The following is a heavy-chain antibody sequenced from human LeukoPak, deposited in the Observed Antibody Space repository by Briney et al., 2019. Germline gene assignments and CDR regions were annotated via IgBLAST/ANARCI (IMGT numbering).Heavy chain of an antibody. D-gene: IGHD3-22*01. CDR1: GGSISSYY. J-gene: IGHJ3*02. V-gene: IGHV4-59*01. Sequence: SETLSLTCTVSGGSISSYYWSWIRQPPGKGLEWIGDIYYSGSTNYNPSLKRRVTISVDTSKNQFSLKLSSVTAADTAVYYCARGWLLLRAFDIWGQGTMVTVSS. CDR3: ARGWLLLRAFDI. CDR2: IYYSGST.